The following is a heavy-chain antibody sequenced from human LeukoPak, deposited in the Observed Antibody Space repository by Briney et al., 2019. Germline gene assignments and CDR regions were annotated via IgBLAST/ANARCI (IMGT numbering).Heavy chain of an antibody. CDR3: ARGPSTYYDYIWGSSMDI. CDR2: ISSSGSTI. D-gene: IGHD3-16*01. J-gene: IGHJ3*02. V-gene: IGHV3-11*01. CDR1: GFTFSDYY. Sequence: GSLRLSCAASGFTFSDYYMSWISQPPGKGLEWVSYISSSGSTIYYADSVKGRFTISRDNAKNSLYLQMNSLRAEDTAVYYCARGPSTYYDYIWGSSMDIWGQGTMVTVSS.